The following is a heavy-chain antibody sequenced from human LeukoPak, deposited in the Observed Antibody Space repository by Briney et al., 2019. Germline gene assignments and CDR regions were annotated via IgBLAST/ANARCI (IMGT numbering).Heavy chain of an antibody. CDR3: ARDPAGPGGFNY. Sequence: ASVKVSCKASGYTFTGYYIHWVRQAPGQGLEWMGWINPNSGGTNYAPKFQGKTTMTRDTSIITAYMELSRLRSDDTAIYYCARDPAGPGGFNYWGQGTLVTVSS. CDR2: INPNSGGT. J-gene: IGHJ4*02. D-gene: IGHD3-16*01. CDR1: GYTFTGYY. V-gene: IGHV1-2*02.